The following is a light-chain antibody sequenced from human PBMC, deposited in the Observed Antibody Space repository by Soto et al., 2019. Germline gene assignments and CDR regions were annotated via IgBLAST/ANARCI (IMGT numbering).Light chain of an antibody. Sequence: DIQMTQSPSSLSASVGDRVTITCRASESISSYLNWYQQRPGKAPKLLIYAASSLQSGVPSRFSGSGSGTDFTLTIINLQPEDLATYFCQQTYSNSLYTFGQGTTLDIK. CDR2: AAS. V-gene: IGKV1-39*01. CDR1: ESISSY. J-gene: IGKJ2*01. CDR3: QQTYSNSLYT.